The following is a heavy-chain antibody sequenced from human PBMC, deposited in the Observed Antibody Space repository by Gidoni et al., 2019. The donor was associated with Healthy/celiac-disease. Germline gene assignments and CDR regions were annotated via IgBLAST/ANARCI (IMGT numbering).Heavy chain of an antibody. CDR1: GFTFSSYW. J-gene: IGHJ3*02. CDR2: IKQAGREK. V-gene: IGHV3-7*03. Sequence: EVQLVESGGGLVQPGGSLRLSCAASGFTFSSYWMRWARQAPGKGLEWVANIKQAGREKYYVDSVKGRFTISRDNAKNSLYLQMNSLRAEDTAVYYCARDLRVAFDIWGQGTMVTVSS. CDR3: ARDLRVAFDI.